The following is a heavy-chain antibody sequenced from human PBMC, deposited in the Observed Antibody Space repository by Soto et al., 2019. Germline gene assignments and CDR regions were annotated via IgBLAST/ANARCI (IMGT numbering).Heavy chain of an antibody. J-gene: IGHJ5*02. Sequence: PWETLSLTCTVSGGSITSSSYYWGWIRQPPGKGLEWIGSSYYSGSTYYNPSLKSRVTISVDTSKNQFSLKLSSVTAADTAVYYCATQEVGGSYVYTFDPWGQGTLVTVSS. CDR1: GGSITSSSYY. D-gene: IGHD1-26*01. V-gene: IGHV4-39*01. CDR3: ATQEVGGSYVYTFDP. CDR2: SYYSGST.